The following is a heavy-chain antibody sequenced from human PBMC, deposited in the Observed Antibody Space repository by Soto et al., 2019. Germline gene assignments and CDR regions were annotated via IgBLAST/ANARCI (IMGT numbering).Heavy chain of an antibody. CDR1: GYIFTNYG. CDR2: INTYNGNA. CDR3: ARYGDSYYYYYYMDV. Sequence: ASVKVSCKASGYIFTNYGITWVRQAPGHGLEWLGWINTYNGNAKYAQKLQGRVTLTTDTSTSTAYMELRSLRSDDTAVYYCARYGDSYYYYYYMDVWGKGATVTVSS. D-gene: IGHD4-17*01. V-gene: IGHV1-18*04. J-gene: IGHJ6*03.